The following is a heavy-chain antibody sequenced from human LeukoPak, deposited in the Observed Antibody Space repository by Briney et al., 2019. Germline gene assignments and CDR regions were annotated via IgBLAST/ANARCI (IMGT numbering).Heavy chain of an antibody. CDR2: INHSGST. V-gene: IGHV4-34*01. D-gene: IGHD3-10*01. CDR1: GGSFSGYY. Sequence: SETLSLTCAVYGGSFSGYYWSWIRQPPGKGLECIGEINHSGSTNYNPSLKSRVTISVDTSKNQFSLKLSSVTAADTAVYYCARTQYYYGSGSYGRLWSFDIWGQGTMVTVSS. CDR3: ARTQYYYGSGSYGRLWSFDI. J-gene: IGHJ3*02.